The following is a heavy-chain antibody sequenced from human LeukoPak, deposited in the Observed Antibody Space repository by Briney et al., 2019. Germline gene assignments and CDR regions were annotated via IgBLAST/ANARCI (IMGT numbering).Heavy chain of an antibody. J-gene: IGHJ4*02. Sequence: SETLSLTCTVSRGSISSAGYYWSWIRQPAGKGLEWIGRVYTSGRTNYIPSLKSRVTISLDTSNKQFSLKLRSVTAADTAVYYCARDQSGTVYFDYWGQGALVTVSS. CDR2: VYTSGRT. CDR3: ARDQSGTVYFDY. V-gene: IGHV4-61*02. D-gene: IGHD1-7*01. CDR1: RGSISSAGYY.